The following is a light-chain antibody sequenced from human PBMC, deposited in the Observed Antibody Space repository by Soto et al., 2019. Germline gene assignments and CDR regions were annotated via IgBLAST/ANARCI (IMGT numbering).Light chain of an antibody. Sequence: IQMTQSPSSLSASVEDRVTITCRASQGISSALAWYQQKPRKAPKLLIYDASSLESGVPSRFSGSGSGTDFTLTISSLQPEDFATYYCQQFNNYPLTFGGGTKVDIK. CDR3: QQFNNYPLT. V-gene: IGKV1D-13*01. CDR2: DAS. CDR1: QGISSA. J-gene: IGKJ4*01.